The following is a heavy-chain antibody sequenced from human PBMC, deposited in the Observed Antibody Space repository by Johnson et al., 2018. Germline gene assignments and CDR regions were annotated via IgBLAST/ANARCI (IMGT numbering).Heavy chain of an antibody. V-gene: IGHV3-74*02. J-gene: IGHJ3*02. CDR3: ARGAVAENDAFDI. CDR1: GLTFSSYW. D-gene: IGHD6-19*01. Sequence: VQLVESGGGLVQPGGSLRLSCAASGLTFSSYWMHWVRQAPGKGLVWVSRINSDGSSISYADSVKGRFTISRDNAKYTLYLQMNSLRAEDTAVYYCARGAVAENDAFDIWGQGTMVTVSS. CDR2: INSDGSSI.